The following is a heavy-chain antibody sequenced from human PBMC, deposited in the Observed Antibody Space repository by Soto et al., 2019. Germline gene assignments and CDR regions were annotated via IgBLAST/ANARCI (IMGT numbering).Heavy chain of an antibody. V-gene: IGHV1-18*01. CDR2: INTYNGNT. Sequence: QVQLVQSGAEVKNPGALVKVSCKASGYTFTRYGIGWARQAPGQGLEWMGWINTYNGNTNYAQNVQGRVTLTTDTSTSTAYMELRSLRSNDTAIYYSAMVDVYVTPSPQDVWGQGTTVIVSS. CDR1: GYTFTRYG. J-gene: IGHJ6*02. CDR3: AMVDVYVTPSPQDV. D-gene: IGHD3-16*01.